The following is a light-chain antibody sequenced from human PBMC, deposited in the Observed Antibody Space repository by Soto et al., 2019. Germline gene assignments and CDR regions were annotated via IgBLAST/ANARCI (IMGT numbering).Light chain of an antibody. J-gene: IGKJ2*01. Sequence: EIVLTQSPANLSLSPGERATLSCRASQSVSSYLAWYQQKPGQAPRLLIYDASNRATGIPARFSGSGSGTDFTLTISSLEPEDFAVYYCQQRSNWQDTFGQGTKLEIK. CDR2: DAS. CDR1: QSVSSY. CDR3: QQRSNWQDT. V-gene: IGKV3-11*01.